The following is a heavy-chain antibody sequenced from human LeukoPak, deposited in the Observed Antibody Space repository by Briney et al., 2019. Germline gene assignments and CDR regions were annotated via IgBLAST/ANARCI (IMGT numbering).Heavy chain of an antibody. CDR2: ISGSGGST. Sequence: GGSLRLSCAVSGFSFSSYTMSWVRQAPGKGLEWVSAISGSGGSTYYADCVKGRFTISRDNSKNTLFLQMNSLRAEDTAVYYCAKDLGYCSSFSCPFDYSGQGTLVTVSS. CDR3: AKDLGYCSSFSCPFDY. CDR1: GFSFSSYT. V-gene: IGHV3-23*01. J-gene: IGHJ4*02. D-gene: IGHD2-2*01.